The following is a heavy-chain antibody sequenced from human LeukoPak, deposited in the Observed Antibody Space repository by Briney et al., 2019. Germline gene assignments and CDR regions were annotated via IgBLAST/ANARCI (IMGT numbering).Heavy chain of an antibody. CDR2: IYTRGST. V-gene: IGHV4-61*02. CDR1: GGSISRSRYY. CDR3: ARDGPSDDFWSGYPNDAFDI. D-gene: IGHD3-3*01. Sequence: MPSETLSLTCTVSGGSISRSRYYWAWLRQPAGRGLQWFGRIYTRGSTNSQPSLKSRVTMSVDTSKNQFSLKLSSVTAADTAVYYCARDGPSDDFWSGYPNDAFDIWGQGTMVTVSS. J-gene: IGHJ3*02.